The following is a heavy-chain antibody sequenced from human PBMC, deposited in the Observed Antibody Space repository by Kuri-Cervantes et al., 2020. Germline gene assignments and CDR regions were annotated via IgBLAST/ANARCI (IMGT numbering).Heavy chain of an antibody. CDR3: ARVEGSGSYFLS. D-gene: IGHD3-10*01. CDR1: GGSFSGHY. CDR2: IYYSGST. V-gene: IGHV4-34*01. J-gene: IGHJ4*02. Sequence: GSLRLSCAVYGGSFSGHYWGWIRQPPGKGLEWIGSIYYSGSTYYNPSLKSRVTISVDTSKNQFSLKLSSVTAADTAVYYCARVEGSGSYFLSWGQGTLVTVSS.